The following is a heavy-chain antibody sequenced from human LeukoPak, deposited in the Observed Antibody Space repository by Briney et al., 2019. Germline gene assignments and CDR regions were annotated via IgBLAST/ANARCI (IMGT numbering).Heavy chain of an antibody. J-gene: IGHJ6*02. CDR2: IYSGGST. CDR1: GFTVSSNY. D-gene: IGHD2-8*02. Sequence: PGGSLRLSCAASGFTVSSNYMSWVRQAPGKGLEWVSVIYSGGSTYYADSVKGRFTISRDNSKSTLYLQMNSLRAEDTAVYYCAKSPGGGSYGMDVWGQGTTVTVSS. CDR3: AKSPGGGSYGMDV. V-gene: IGHV3-66*01.